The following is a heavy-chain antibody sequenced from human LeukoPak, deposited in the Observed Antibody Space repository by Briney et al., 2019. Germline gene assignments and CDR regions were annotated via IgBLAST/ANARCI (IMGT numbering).Heavy chain of an antibody. CDR3: ARGLLIAAAGTGIDY. V-gene: IGHV1-3*01. J-gene: IGHJ4*02. CDR2: INAGNGNT. CDR1: GYTFTSYA. D-gene: IGHD6-13*01. Sequence: ASVKVSCKASGYTFTSYAMHWVRQAPGQRLEWMGWINAGNGNTKYSQKFQGRVTMTRNTSISTAYMELSSLRSEDTAVYYCARGLLIAAAGTGIDYWGQGTLVTVSS.